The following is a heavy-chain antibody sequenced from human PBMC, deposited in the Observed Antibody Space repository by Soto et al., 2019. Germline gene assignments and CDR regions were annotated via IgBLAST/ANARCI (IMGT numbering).Heavy chain of an antibody. J-gene: IGHJ4*02. Sequence: EVQLLESGGGLVQPGGSLRLSCAASGFTFSSYAMSWVRQAPGKGLEWVSTIVGSGGSTYYADSVKGRFTISRDNSKNTLYLQMNSLRAEDTAIYSCEPSALVYWGQGTLVTVSS. CDR2: IVGSGGST. CDR1: GFTFSSYA. D-gene: IGHD1-26*01. CDR3: EPSALVY. V-gene: IGHV3-23*01.